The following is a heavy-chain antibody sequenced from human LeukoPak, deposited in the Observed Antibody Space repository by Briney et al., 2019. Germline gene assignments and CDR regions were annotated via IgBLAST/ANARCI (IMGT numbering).Heavy chain of an antibody. CDR1: GITFHAYT. CDR3: AKGKYRGVAVPFDS. Sequence: GGSLRLSCAAPGITFHAYTMRWVRQAPGKGLQWVSLITWDGITKYYADSVKGRFTISRDNNKNSLHLQMNSLRTDDTALYYCAKGKYRGVAVPFDSWGQGTQVTVSS. J-gene: IGHJ4*02. V-gene: IGHV3-43*01. D-gene: IGHD6-19*01. CDR2: ITWDGITK.